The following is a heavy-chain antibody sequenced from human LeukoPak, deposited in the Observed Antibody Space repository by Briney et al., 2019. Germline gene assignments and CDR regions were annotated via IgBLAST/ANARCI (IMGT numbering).Heavy chain of an antibody. D-gene: IGHD3-22*01. Sequence: GGSLRLSCAASGFTFSSYAMTWVRQAPGKGLEWISAISGSAYSTSYADSVKGRFTISRDNSKNTFYLQMNSLRAEDTAIYYCARNTSGFKLGDAFDIWAQGTMVTVSS. CDR1: GFTFSSYA. CDR3: ARNTSGFKLGDAFDI. CDR2: ISGSAYST. J-gene: IGHJ3*02. V-gene: IGHV3-23*01.